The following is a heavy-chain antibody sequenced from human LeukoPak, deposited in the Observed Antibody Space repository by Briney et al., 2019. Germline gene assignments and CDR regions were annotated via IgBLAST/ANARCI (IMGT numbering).Heavy chain of an antibody. CDR3: ARPITRGYSYAFDAFDI. CDR2: IYPGDSDT. D-gene: IGHD5-18*01. Sequence: GESLKISCKGSGYSFTSYWIGWVRQMPGKGLEWMGIIYPGDSDTRYSPSFQGQVTISADKSISTAYLQWSSLKASDTAMYYCARPITRGYSYAFDAFDIWGQGTMVTVSS. V-gene: IGHV5-51*01. CDR1: GYSFTSYW. J-gene: IGHJ3*02.